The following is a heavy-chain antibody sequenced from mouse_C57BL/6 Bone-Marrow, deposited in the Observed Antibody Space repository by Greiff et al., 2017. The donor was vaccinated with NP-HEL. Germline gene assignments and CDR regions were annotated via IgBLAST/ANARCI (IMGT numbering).Heavy chain of an antibody. CDR1: GFTFSDYG. D-gene: IGHD1-1*01. Sequence: EVKLVESGGGLVKPGGSLKLSCAASGFTFSDYGMHWVRQAPEKGLEWVAYISSGSSTLYYADTVKGRFTISRDNATNTLFLQMTSLRSEDTAMYYCATITTVVDWGQGTTLTVSS. J-gene: IGHJ2*01. CDR3: ATITTVVD. V-gene: IGHV5-17*01. CDR2: ISSGSSTL.